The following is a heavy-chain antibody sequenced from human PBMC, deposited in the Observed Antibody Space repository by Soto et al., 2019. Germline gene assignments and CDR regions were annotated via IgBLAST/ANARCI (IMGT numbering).Heavy chain of an antibody. Sequence: GGSLRLSCAASGFTFSSYAMHWVRQAPGKGLEWVAVISYDGSNKYYADSVKGRFTISRDNSKNTLYLQMNSLRAEDTAVYYCARVKVRGVILYGMDVWGQGTTVTVSS. J-gene: IGHJ6*02. CDR1: GFTFSSYA. V-gene: IGHV3-30-3*01. CDR3: ARVKVRGVILYGMDV. CDR2: ISYDGSNK. D-gene: IGHD3-10*01.